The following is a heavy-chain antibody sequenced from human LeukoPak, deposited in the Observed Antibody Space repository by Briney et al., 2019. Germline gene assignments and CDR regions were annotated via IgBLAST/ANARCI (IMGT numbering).Heavy chain of an antibody. Sequence: ASVKVSCKVSGYTFTDYYMRWVQQAPGKGLEWMGLVDPEDGETIYAEKFQGRVTITADTSTDTAYMELSSLRSEDTAVYYCATDKIRYCGGDCSKNDAFDIWGQGTMVTVSS. CDR2: VDPEDGET. CDR3: ATDKIRYCGGDCSKNDAFDI. J-gene: IGHJ3*02. D-gene: IGHD2-21*01. CDR1: GYTFTDYY. V-gene: IGHV1-69-2*01.